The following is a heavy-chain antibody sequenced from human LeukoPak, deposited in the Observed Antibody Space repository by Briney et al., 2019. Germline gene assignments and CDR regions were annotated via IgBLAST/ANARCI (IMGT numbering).Heavy chain of an antibody. Sequence: ASETLSLTCTVSGASITSYYWSWIRQPPGKGLKWIGYIYYSGSTTYKPSLKSRVTISVDTSKNQFSLKLSSVTAADTAVYYCARLSIVGATNFDYWGQGTLVTVSS. V-gene: IGHV4-59*08. CDR2: IYYSGST. D-gene: IGHD1-26*01. J-gene: IGHJ4*02. CDR3: ARLSIVGATNFDY. CDR1: GASITSYY.